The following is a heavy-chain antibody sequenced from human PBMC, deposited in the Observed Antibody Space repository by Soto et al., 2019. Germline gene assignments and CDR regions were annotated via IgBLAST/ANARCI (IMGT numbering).Heavy chain of an antibody. V-gene: IGHV4-4*02. J-gene: IGHJ4*02. CDR2: IYHSGST. Sequence: QVQLQESGPGLVKPSGTLSLTCAVSGGSISSSNWWSWVRQPPGKGLEWIGEIYHSGSTNYNPSRRSRVTIPVHKSRIHGSLKLGSVTAADTAVYYCARWAVTTEAIDYWGQGTLVTVSS. CDR3: ARWAVTTEAIDY. D-gene: IGHD4-17*01. CDR1: GGSISSSNW.